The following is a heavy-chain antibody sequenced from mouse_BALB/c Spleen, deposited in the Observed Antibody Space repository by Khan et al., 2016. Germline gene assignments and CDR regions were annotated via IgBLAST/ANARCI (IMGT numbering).Heavy chain of an antibody. CDR1: GYTFTSYV. CDR3: ERYDEAMEY. CDR2: INPYNDGT. D-gene: IGHD2-14*01. V-gene: IGHV1S136*01. Sequence: VRLQQSGPELVKPGASVKMSCTASGYTFTSYVMHWVKQKPGQGLEWIGYINPYNDGTKYNEKFKGKATLTSDKSSSTAYRERSSRASEDAAVYYSERYDEAMEYWGQGTSVT. J-gene: IGHJ4*01.